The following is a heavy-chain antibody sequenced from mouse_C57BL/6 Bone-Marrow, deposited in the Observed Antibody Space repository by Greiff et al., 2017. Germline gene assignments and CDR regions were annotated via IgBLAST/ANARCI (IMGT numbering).Heavy chain of an antibody. CDR3: ARGGLGYGSSNFDY. CDR2: IYPGDGDT. Sequence: VQLQQSGPELVKPGASVKISCKASGYAFSSSWMNWVKQRPGKGLEWIGRIYPGDGDTNYNGKFKGKATLTADKSSSTAYMQLSSLTSEDSAVYFCARGGLGYGSSNFDYWGQGTTLTVSS. J-gene: IGHJ2*01. V-gene: IGHV1-82*01. D-gene: IGHD1-1*01. CDR1: GYAFSSSW.